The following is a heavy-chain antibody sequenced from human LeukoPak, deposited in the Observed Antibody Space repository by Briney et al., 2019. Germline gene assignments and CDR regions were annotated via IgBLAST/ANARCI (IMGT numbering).Heavy chain of an antibody. Sequence: GGSLRLSCAASGFNFSDYYMTWIRQAPGKGLEWISYISSGSRTLFYADSAKGRFTVSRDNAQNSLFLQMDGLRAEDSAMYYCARDGFHFDYWGQGILVTVSS. CDR1: GFNFSDYY. CDR3: ARDGFHFDY. CDR2: ISSGSRTL. D-gene: IGHD3-10*01. J-gene: IGHJ4*01. V-gene: IGHV3-11*04.